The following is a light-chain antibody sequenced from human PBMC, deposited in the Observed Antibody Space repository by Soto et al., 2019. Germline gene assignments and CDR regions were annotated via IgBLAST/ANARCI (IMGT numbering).Light chain of an antibody. J-gene: IGLJ1*01. CDR1: SSDVGGYNY. Sequence: QSALTEPGSVCGSPGQSITISCTGTSSDVGGYNYVSWYQQHPGKAPKLMIYEVSNRPSGVSNRFSGSKSVNTASLTISGLQAEDEADYYCSSYTRSSTYVFGTGTKVTVL. CDR2: EVS. CDR3: SSYTRSSTYV. V-gene: IGLV2-14*01.